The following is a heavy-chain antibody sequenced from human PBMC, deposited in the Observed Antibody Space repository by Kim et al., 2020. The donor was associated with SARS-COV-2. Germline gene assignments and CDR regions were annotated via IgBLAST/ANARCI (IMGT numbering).Heavy chain of an antibody. Sequence: ASVKVSCKPSGYTFATYAIHWVRQAPGQRLEFMGWINAGNGDTGSSQKFQGRVTLPRDSSARTVYMELSSLGSEDTAVYYCVRRGLGDGMDVWVQGTTVTVSS. J-gene: IGHJ6*02. V-gene: IGHV1-3*01. D-gene: IGHD6-19*01. CDR2: INAGNGDT. CDR3: VRRGLGDGMDV. CDR1: GYTFATYA.